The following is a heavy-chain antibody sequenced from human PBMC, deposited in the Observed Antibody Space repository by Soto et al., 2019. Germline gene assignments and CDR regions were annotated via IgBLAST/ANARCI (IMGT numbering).Heavy chain of an antibody. CDR1: GFTFSSYG. Sequence: GGSLRLSCAASGFTFSSYGMHWVRQAPGKGLEWVAVIWYDGSNKYYADSVKGRFTISRDNSKNTLYLQMNSLRAEDTAVYYCARGDIVVVVAATPGLGMDVWGQGTTVTVSS. CDR2: IWYDGSNK. V-gene: IGHV3-33*01. D-gene: IGHD2-15*01. CDR3: ARGDIVVVVAATPGLGMDV. J-gene: IGHJ6*02.